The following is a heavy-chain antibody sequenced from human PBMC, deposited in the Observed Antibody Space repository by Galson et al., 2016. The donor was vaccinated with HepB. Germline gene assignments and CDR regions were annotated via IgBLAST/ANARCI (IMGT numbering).Heavy chain of an antibody. CDR2: ISGSGDLK. CDR3: AKIWGKSSGWYGSSYFQYGLDV. CDR1: GFTFSSYA. Sequence: SLRLSCAASGFTFSSYAMSWVRQAPGKGLEWVSGISGSGDLKYYADSVKGRFTISRDNPKNTLHLQMKSLRVDDTAVYYCAKIWGKSSGWYGSSYFQYGLDVWGQGTTGSVSS. V-gene: IGHV3-23*01. J-gene: IGHJ6*02. D-gene: IGHD6-19*01.